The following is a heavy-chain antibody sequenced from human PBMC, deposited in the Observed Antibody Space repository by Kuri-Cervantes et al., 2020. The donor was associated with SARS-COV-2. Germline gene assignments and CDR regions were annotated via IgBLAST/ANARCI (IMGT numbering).Heavy chain of an antibody. Sequence: GESLKISCAAPGFTFSDYYMSWIRQAPGKGLEWVSYISSSGSTIYYADSVKGRFTISRDNAKNSLYLLMNTLRAEDTAVYYCARDRGDAFDIWGQGTMVTVSS. V-gene: IGHV3-11*04. CDR1: GFTFSDYY. CDR3: ARDRGDAFDI. J-gene: IGHJ3*02. CDR2: ISSSGSTI.